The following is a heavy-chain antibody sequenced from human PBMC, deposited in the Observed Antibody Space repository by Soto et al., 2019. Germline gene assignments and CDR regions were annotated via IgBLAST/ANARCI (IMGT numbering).Heavy chain of an antibody. D-gene: IGHD4-17*01. V-gene: IGHV4-31*03. CDR3: ARDDYGAGNWFDP. J-gene: IGHJ5*02. Sequence: QVQLQESGPGLVKPSQTLSLTCTVSGGSISSGGYYWSWIRQHPGKGLEWIGYIYYSGSTYYNPSLKSRVTISVYTSKNQFSLKLSSVTAADTAVYYCARDDYGAGNWFDPWGQGTLVTVSS. CDR1: GGSISSGGYY. CDR2: IYYSGST.